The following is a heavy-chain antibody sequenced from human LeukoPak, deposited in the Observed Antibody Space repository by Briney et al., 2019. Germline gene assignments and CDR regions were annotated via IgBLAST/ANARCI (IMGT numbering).Heavy chain of an antibody. CDR2: INHSGST. CDR3: ARRDCSSTSCYSPNFDY. Sequence: GSLRLSCAASGFTFSSYAMSWIRQPPGKGLEWIGEINHSGSTNYNPSLKSRVTISVDTSKNQFSLKLSSVTAADTAVYYCARRDCSSTSCYSPNFDYWGQGTLVTVSS. CDR1: GFTFSSYA. J-gene: IGHJ4*02. V-gene: IGHV4-34*01. D-gene: IGHD2-2*01.